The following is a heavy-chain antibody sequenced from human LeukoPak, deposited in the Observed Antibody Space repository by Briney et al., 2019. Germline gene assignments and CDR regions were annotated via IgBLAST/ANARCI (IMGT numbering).Heavy chain of an antibody. CDR2: ISYDGSNK. CDR1: GFTFSSYA. J-gene: IGHJ4*02. CDR3: AGSGPYYYDSSGYDY. V-gene: IGHV3-30-3*01. Sequence: GRSLRLSCAASGFTFSSYAMHWVRQAPGKGLEWVAVISYDGSNKYYADSVKGRFTISRDNSKNTLYLQMNSLRAEDTAVYYCAGSGPYYYDSSGYDYWGQGTLVTVSS. D-gene: IGHD3-22*01.